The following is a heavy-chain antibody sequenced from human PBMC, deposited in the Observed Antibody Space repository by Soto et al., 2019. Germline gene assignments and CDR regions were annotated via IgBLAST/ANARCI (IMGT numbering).Heavy chain of an antibody. CDR3: ARSGSAATIFDAFDI. V-gene: IGHV5-51*01. D-gene: IGHD5-12*01. CDR2: IYPGDSDT. CDR1: GYSFTSYW. Sequence: GESLKISCKGSGYSFTSYWIGWVRQMPGKGLEWMGIIYPGDSDTRYSPSFQGQVTISADKSISTAYLQWSSLTASDTAMYYCARSGSAATIFDAFDIWGQGTMVTVSS. J-gene: IGHJ3*02.